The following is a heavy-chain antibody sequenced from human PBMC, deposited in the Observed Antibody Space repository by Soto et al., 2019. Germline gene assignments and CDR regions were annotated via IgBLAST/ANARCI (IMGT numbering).Heavy chain of an antibody. CDR2: ISGRTGDT. J-gene: IGHJ4*02. V-gene: IGHV3-23*01. CDR3: GVQYDY. CDR1: GVNFTKHP. Sequence: PGGFLRLPCEAAGVNFTKHPMIWVRQGPGKGLEWVAAISGRTGDTAYADSVRGRFTLSRDSSTYTMFLQMNSLRAEDTAVYYCGVQYDYWGQGTLVTVSS.